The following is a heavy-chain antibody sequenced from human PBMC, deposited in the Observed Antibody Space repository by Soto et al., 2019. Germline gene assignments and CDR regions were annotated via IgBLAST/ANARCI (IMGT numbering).Heavy chain of an antibody. CDR2: IDPVDSDT. V-gene: IGHV5-51*01. CDR3: ARLGRYRYYYVMDF. D-gene: IGHD3-9*01. J-gene: IGHJ6*02. Sequence: GEHLKISCKGSGYSFTSYWIGWVRQMPGKGLEWIGIIDPVDSDTRYSPSFQGQVTISADKSISNAYLQWSSLKASDTAMYYCARLGRYRYYYVMDFGGQGTTVTVSS. CDR1: GYSFTSYW.